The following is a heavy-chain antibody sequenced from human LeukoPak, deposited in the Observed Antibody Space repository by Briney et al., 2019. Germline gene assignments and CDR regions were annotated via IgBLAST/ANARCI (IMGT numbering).Heavy chain of an antibody. V-gene: IGHV3-23*01. CDR1: GFSLSNHG. CDR2: ISSSGDST. Sequence: GGSLRLSCAASGFSLSNHGTSWVRQVPGKGLEWVSSISSSGDSTYYADSVKGRFTISRDISMNTLYLQMNSLGAEDTAIYYWAKKGIRVDTPDWFDPWGQGTLVTVSS. D-gene: IGHD3-10*01. J-gene: IGHJ5*02. CDR3: AKKGIRVDTPDWFDP.